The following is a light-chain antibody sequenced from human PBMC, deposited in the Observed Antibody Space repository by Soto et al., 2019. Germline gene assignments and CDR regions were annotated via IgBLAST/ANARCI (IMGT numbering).Light chain of an antibody. CDR2: AAS. V-gene: IGKV1-27*01. Sequence: DIQMTQSPSSLSASVGDRVTITCRASQGISSSLALYQHKPGKVPELLIYAASTLHSGVPSRFSGSGSGTDFTLTISSLQPEDVATYYCQEYYSPPFTFGPGTKVNFK. CDR3: QEYYSPPFT. J-gene: IGKJ3*01. CDR1: QGISSS.